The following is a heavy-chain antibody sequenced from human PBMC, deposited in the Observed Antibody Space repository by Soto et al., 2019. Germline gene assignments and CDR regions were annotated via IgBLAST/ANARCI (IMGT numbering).Heavy chain of an antibody. CDR1: GFSLSTTGVG. Sequence: QITLKESGPTLVKPTQTLTLTCSFSGFSLSTTGVGVGWIRQSPGKALEWLAIIYWDNDKRYSPSLKSRVTITKHTYKNQVVLTVTNMDPVDTGTYYCARSLWFGELHWSQGALVTVSS. J-gene: IGHJ4*02. CDR2: IYWDNDK. D-gene: IGHD3-10*01. CDR3: ARSLWFGELH. V-gene: IGHV2-5*02.